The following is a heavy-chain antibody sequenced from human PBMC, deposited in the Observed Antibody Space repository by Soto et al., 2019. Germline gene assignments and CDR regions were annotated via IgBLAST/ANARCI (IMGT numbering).Heavy chain of an antibody. CDR2: IIPIFGTA. J-gene: IGHJ6*02. CDR1: GCTFSSYA. Sequence: SVKVSCKASGCTFSSYAISWVRQAPGQGLEWMGGIIPIFGTANYAQKFQGRVTITADESTSTAYMELSSLRSEDTAVYYCAREVPAAMPGYYYYGMDVWGQGTTVTVSS. D-gene: IGHD2-2*01. CDR3: AREVPAAMPGYYYYGMDV. V-gene: IGHV1-69*13.